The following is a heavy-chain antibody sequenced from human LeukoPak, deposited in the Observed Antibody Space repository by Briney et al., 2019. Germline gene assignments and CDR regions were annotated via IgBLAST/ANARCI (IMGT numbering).Heavy chain of an antibody. CDR2: IYYSGNT. J-gene: IGHJ4*02. Sequence: SETLSLTCTVSHGSIYSSSYYWGWIRQPPGKGLEWIASIYYSGNTYYNPSLKSRVTISVDTSKNQFSLKLSSVTAADTAVYYCARLRCSGGSCYWFDYWGQGTLVTVSS. CDR3: ARLRCSGGSCYWFDY. D-gene: IGHD2-15*01. CDR1: HGSIYSSSYY. V-gene: IGHV4-39*01.